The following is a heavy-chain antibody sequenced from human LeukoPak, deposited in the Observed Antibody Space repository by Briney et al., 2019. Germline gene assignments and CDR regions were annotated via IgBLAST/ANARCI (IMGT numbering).Heavy chain of an antibody. Sequence: SVKVSCKASGYTFTNYDISWVRQAPGQGLEWMGRIIPILGIANYAQRFQGRVTITADKSTTTAYMELSSLRSEDTAVYYCASLGLGYCSGGRCPGYFDLWGRGTLVTVSS. CDR1: GYTFTNYD. CDR2: IIPILGIA. CDR3: ASLGLGYCSGGRCPGYFDL. V-gene: IGHV1-69*04. J-gene: IGHJ2*01. D-gene: IGHD2-15*01.